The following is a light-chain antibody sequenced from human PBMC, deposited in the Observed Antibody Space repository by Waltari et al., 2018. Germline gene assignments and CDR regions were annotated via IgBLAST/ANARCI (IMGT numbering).Light chain of an antibody. CDR3: SSYTGSSTLLV. J-gene: IGLJ2*01. CDR1: TSDIGNHDY. Sequence: QSALTQPASVSGSPGQSITISCTGTTSDIGNHDYVSWYQQHPGKAPKLLIYEGTNRPSGVSTRFSGSKSGSTASLTISGLQADDEAYYCCSSYTGSSTLLVFGGGTDLTVL. CDR2: EGT. V-gene: IGLV2-14*01.